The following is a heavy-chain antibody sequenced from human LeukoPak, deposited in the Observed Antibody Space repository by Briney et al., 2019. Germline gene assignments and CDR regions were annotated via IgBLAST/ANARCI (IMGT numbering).Heavy chain of an antibody. V-gene: IGHV4-34*01. CDR1: GGSFSGYY. J-gene: IGHJ4*02. CDR2: INHSGST. Sequence: PSETLSLTCAVYGGSFSGYYWSWIRQPPGKGLGWIGEINHSGSTNYNPSLKSRVTISVDTSKNQFSLKLSSVTAADTAVYYCASGSYSFYYFDYWGQGTLVTVSS. D-gene: IGHD1-26*01. CDR3: ASGSYSFYYFDY.